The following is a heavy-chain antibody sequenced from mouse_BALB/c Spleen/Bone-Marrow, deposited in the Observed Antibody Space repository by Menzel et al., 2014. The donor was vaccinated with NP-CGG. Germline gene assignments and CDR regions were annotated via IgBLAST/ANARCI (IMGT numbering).Heavy chain of an antibody. V-gene: IGHV3-2*02. CDR2: ISYSGST. D-gene: IGHD2-4*01. CDR3: ARSSSYDYDVGFAY. CDR1: GYSITRDYA. Sequence: VQLQQSGPGLVKPSQSLSLTCTVTGYSITRDYAWNWIRQFPGNKLEWMGYISYSGSTTYNPSLESRISITRDTSKNQFFLQLNSVTTEDTATYYCARSSSYDYDVGFAYWGQGTLVTVSA. J-gene: IGHJ3*01.